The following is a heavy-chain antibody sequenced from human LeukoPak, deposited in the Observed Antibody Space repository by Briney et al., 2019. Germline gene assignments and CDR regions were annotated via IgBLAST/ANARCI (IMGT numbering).Heavy chain of an antibody. Sequence: PGGFLRLSCAASGFTFSSYAMSWVRQAPGKGLEWVSAISGSGGSTYYADSVKGRFTISRDNSKNTLYLQMNSLRAEDTAVYYCARALYEFCSGGSCYSYYFDYWGQGTLVTVSS. CDR1: GFTFSSYA. D-gene: IGHD2-15*01. V-gene: IGHV3-23*01. J-gene: IGHJ4*02. CDR2: ISGSGGST. CDR3: ARALYEFCSGGSCYSYYFDY.